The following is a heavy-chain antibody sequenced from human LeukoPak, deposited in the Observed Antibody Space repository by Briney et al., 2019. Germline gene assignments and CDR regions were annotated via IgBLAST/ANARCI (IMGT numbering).Heavy chain of an antibody. CDR1: GYTFTGYY. Sequence: ASVTVSCTASGYTFTGYYMHWVRQAPGKGLEWMGWINPNSGGTNCAQKFQGRVTMTRDTSISTAYMELSRLRSDDTAVYYCARVYGASCYVCNWFDPWGQGTLVTVSS. J-gene: IGHJ5*02. CDR2: INPNSGGT. V-gene: IGHV1-2*02. CDR3: ARVYGASCYVCNWFDP. D-gene: IGHD2-2*01.